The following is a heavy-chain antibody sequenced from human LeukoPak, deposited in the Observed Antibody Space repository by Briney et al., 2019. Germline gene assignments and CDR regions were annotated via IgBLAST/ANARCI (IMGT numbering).Heavy chain of an antibody. J-gene: IGHJ6*03. Sequence: GGSLRLSCVASGFTFSSYGMHWVRQAPGKGLEGVAVVSYDGSEKYYADSVKGRLTISRDKSKNTVYLQMNSLRGEDTAMYYCARDAYCSSTSCYLDVWGKGTTVTVFS. D-gene: IGHD2-2*01. CDR3: ARDAYCSSTSCYLDV. V-gene: IGHV3-30*03. CDR2: VSYDGSEK. CDR1: GFTFSSYG.